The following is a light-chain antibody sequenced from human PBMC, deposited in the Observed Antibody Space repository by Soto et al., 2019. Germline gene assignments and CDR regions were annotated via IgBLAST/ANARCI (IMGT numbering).Light chain of an antibody. CDR1: SSDVGGYNY. V-gene: IGLV2-14*01. Sequence: QSALTQPASVSGSPGQSITISCTGTSSDVGGYNYVSWYQQHPGKAPKLMIYEVSNRPSGVSNRFSGSKSGNMASLTISWLQAEDEADYYCSSYTSINTVVFGGGTKLTVL. J-gene: IGLJ2*01. CDR2: EVS. CDR3: SSYTSINTVV.